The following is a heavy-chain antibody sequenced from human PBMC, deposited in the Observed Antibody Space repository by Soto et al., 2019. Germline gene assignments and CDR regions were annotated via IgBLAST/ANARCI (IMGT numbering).Heavy chain of an antibody. J-gene: IGHJ5*02. Sequence: QVQLVQSGAEVKRPGSSVKLSCKASGGTFTYYGISWVRQAPGQGLEWMGGIIPIIGPATYAQQFQCRLTIAEYQCTSTAYMELSSLGSEDTALYYCARYLGTTIAGPPRRETYGWLGPWGQGTLVTVSS. CDR1: GGTFTYYG. D-gene: IGHD3-22*01. CDR3: ARYLGTTIAGPPRRETYGWLGP. V-gene: IGHV1-69*01. CDR2: IIPIIGPA.